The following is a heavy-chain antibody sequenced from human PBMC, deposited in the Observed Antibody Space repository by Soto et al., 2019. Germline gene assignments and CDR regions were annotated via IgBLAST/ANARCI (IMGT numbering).Heavy chain of an antibody. CDR2: INHSGST. V-gene: IGHV4-34*01. Sequence: SETLSLTCAVYGGSFSGYYWSWIRQPPGKGLEWIGEINHSGSTNYNPSLKSRVTISVDTSKNQFSLKLSSVTAADTAVYYCARKVKFGFYYYYGMDVWGQGTTVTV. CDR3: ARKVKFGFYYYYGMDV. J-gene: IGHJ6*02. CDR1: GGSFSGYY. D-gene: IGHD3-16*01.